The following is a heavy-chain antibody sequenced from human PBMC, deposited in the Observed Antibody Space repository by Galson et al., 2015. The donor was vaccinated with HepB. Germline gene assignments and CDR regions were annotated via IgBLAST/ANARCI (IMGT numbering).Heavy chain of an antibody. D-gene: IGHD5-12*01. CDR3: AVDIVATIARAVAGFDY. Sequence: ETLSLTCTVSGGSISSSSYYWGWIRQPPGKGLEWIGSIYYSGSTYYNPSLKSRVTISVDTSKNQFSLKLSSVTAADTAVYYCAVDIVATIARAVAGFDYWGQGTLVTVSS. CDR2: IYYSGST. J-gene: IGHJ4*02. CDR1: GGSISSSSYY. V-gene: IGHV4-39*01.